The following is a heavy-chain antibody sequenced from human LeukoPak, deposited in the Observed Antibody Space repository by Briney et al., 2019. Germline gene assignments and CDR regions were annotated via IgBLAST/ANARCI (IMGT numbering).Heavy chain of an antibody. CDR2: IHSSGST. CDR1: GGSFINYY. D-gene: IGHD1-26*01. CDR3: ARPTSGSYLEY. V-gene: IGHV4-4*09. J-gene: IGHJ4*02. Sequence: PSETLSLTCTVSGGSFINYYWSWIRQPPGQGLEWVGYIHSSGSTSYNPSLKSRVTISVDTSKNQFPLKLSSVTAADTAVYYCARPTSGSYLEYWGQGTLVTVSS.